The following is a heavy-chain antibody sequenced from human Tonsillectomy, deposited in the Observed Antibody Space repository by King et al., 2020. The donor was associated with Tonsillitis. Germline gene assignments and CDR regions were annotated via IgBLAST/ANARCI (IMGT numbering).Heavy chain of an antibody. CDR2: IYYSGST. CDR1: GGSISSYY. J-gene: IGHJ4*02. D-gene: IGHD3-22*01. V-gene: IGHV4-59*01. CDR3: ARAGDYYDSSGYYGSYYFDY. Sequence: MQLQESGPGLVKPSETLSLTCTVSGGSISSYYWSWIRQPPGKGLEWIGYIYYSGSTNYNPSLRSRVTISLDTSKNQFSLKLSSVTAADTVVYYCARAGDYYDSSGYYGSYYFDYWGQGTLVTVSS.